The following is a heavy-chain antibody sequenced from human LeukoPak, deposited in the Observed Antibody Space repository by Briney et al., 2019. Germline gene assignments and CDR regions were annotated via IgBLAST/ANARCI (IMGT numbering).Heavy chain of an antibody. V-gene: IGHV3-23*01. CDR3: AKGPQLYSGYHPAY. CDR1: GFSFSNDA. D-gene: IGHD5-12*01. J-gene: IGHJ4*02. Sequence: AGGSLRLSCAASGFSFSNDAMTWVRQAPGKGLEWVSTVTGSDDTTYYTDSVKGRFTTSRDHSKNMLHLQMNSLRVEDTAIYYCAKGPQLYSGYHPAYWGQGTLVTVSS. CDR2: VTGSDDTT.